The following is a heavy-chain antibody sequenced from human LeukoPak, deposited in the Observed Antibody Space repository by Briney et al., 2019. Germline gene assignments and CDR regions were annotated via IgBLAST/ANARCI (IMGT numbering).Heavy chain of an antibody. CDR2: ISSSSSYI. V-gene: IGHV3-21*01. CDR1: GFTFSSYW. D-gene: IGHD6-13*01. Sequence: GGSLRLSCAASGFTFSSYWMHWVRQAPGKGLEWVSSISSSSSYIYYADSVKGRFTISRDNAKNSLYLQMNSLRAEDTAVYYCARGGGWTGYSSSWFDYWGQGTLVTVSS. CDR3: ARGGGWTGYSSSWFDY. J-gene: IGHJ4*02.